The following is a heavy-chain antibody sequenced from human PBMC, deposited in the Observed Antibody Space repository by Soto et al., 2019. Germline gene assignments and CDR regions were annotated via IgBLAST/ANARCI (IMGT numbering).Heavy chain of an antibody. Sequence: GGSLRLSCAASGFTFSSYAMSWVRQAPGKGLEWVSAISGSGGSTYYADSVKGRFTISRDNSKNTLYLQMNSLRAEDTAVYYRAKAFFPEKYSSRWYYYGMDVWGQGTTVTVSS. J-gene: IGHJ6*02. CDR3: AKAFFPEKYSSRWYYYGMDV. CDR2: ISGSGGST. D-gene: IGHD6-13*01. CDR1: GFTFSSYA. V-gene: IGHV3-23*01.